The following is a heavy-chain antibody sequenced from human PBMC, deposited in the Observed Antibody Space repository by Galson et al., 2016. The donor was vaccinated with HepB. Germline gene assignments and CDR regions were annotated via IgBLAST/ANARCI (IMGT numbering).Heavy chain of an antibody. Sequence: SVKVSCKASGGTLHLFALSWVRQAPGQGLEWMGGIIPHLNAPHYAQKFQGRVTISADESTNTAYMELSSLRSEDTSVYYCARSLWGKYESGYYHYALDVWGQGTTVTVSS. CDR2: IIPHLNAP. V-gene: IGHV1-69*13. CDR3: ARSLWGKYESGYYHYALDV. CDR1: GGTLHLFA. J-gene: IGHJ6*02. D-gene: IGHD3-16*01.